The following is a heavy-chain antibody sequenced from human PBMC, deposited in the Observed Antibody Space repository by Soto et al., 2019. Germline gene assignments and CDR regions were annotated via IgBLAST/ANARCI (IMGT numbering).Heavy chain of an antibody. D-gene: IGHD3-10*01. CDR3: ARLGITMVRVVMGTSRFDP. CDR1: GGSFSGYY. V-gene: IGHV4-34*01. J-gene: IGHJ5*02. CDR2: INHSGST. Sequence: SETLSLTCAVYGGSFSGYYWSWIRQPPGKGLEWIGEINHSGSTNYNPSLKSRVTISVDTSKNQFSLKLSSVTAADTAVYYCARLGITMVRVVMGTSRFDPWGQGTLVTVSS.